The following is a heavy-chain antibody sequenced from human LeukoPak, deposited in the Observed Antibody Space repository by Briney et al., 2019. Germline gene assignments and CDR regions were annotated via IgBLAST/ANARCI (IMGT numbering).Heavy chain of an antibody. CDR2: INPSGGST. D-gene: IGHD6-13*01. J-gene: IGHJ6*02. V-gene: IGHV1-46*01. Sequence: ASVRVSCKASGYTFTSYYMHWVRQAPGQGLEWMGMINPSGGSTSYAQKFQGRVTMTRDTSTSTVYMELSSLRSEDTAVYYCARIPIAAAGSPNYYYYGMDVWGQGTTVTVSS. CDR1: GYTFTSYY. CDR3: ARIPIAAAGSPNYYYYGMDV.